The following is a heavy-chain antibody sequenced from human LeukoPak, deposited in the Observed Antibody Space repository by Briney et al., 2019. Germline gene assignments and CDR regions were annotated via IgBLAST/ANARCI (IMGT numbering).Heavy chain of an antibody. D-gene: IGHD2-15*01. CDR2: ISAYNGNT. Sequence: AASVEVSCKASGYTFTSDGISWVRQAPGQGLEWMGWISAYNGNTNYAQKLQGRVTMTTDTSTSTAYMELRSLRSDDTAVYYCARGTRYCSGGSCCFGTYYFDYWGQGTLVTVSS. V-gene: IGHV1-18*01. CDR3: ARGTRYCSGGSCCFGTYYFDY. J-gene: IGHJ4*02. CDR1: GYTFTSDG.